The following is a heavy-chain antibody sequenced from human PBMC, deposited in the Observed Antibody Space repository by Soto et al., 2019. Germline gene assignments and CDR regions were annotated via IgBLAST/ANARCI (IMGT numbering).Heavy chain of an antibody. CDR3: ARESLVVVADYYYYYGMDV. D-gene: IGHD2-15*01. V-gene: IGHV1-2*02. J-gene: IGHJ6*02. CDR2: INPNSGGT. Sequence: ASVKVSCKASGYTFTGYYIHWVRQAPGQGLEWMGWINPNSGGTNYAQKFQGRVTMTRDTSISTAYMELSRLRSDDTAVYYCARESLVVVADYYYYYGMDVWGQGTTVTVSS. CDR1: GYTFTGYY.